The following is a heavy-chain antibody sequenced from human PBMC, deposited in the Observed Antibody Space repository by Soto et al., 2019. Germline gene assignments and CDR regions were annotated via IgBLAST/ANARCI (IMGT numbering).Heavy chain of an antibody. J-gene: IGHJ4*02. CDR3: ARWGTMGGLDV. V-gene: IGHV3-30*19. CDR1: GFTFRSFV. CDR2: TSYDGSNT. D-gene: IGHD3-16*01. Sequence: QVQLVESGGGVVQPGTSLRLSCVGSGFTFRSFVIHWVRQAPGKGLEWVALTSYDGSNTYYDASVKGRFTISRDKSRNTVNLQMDSLRREETALCYSARWGTMGGLDVWGQGTLVSVSS.